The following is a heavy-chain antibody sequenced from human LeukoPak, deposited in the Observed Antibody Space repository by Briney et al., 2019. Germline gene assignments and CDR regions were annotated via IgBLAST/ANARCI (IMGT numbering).Heavy chain of an antibody. CDR2: ISSSGSTI. CDR1: GFTFSSYE. J-gene: IGHJ4*02. CDR3: ARGDLWFGELLGFDY. V-gene: IGHV3-48*03. Sequence: GGSLRLSCAASGFTFSSYEMNWVRQAPGKGGEWVSYISSSGSTIYYADSVKGRFTISRDNAKNSLYLQMNSLRAEDTAVYYCARGDLWFGELLGFDYWGQGTLVTVSS. D-gene: IGHD3-10*01.